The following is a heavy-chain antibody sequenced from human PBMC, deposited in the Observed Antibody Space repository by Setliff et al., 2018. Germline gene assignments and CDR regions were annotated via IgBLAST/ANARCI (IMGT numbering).Heavy chain of an antibody. D-gene: IGHD5-12*01. CDR2: IYYSGST. CDR3: AKVDIDYIMTRDNTWQYLFYMDV. V-gene: IGHV4-31*01. J-gene: IGHJ6*03. CDR1: GDSMYGYY. Sequence: SETLSLTCNVSGDSMYGYYWSWIRQHPGMGLEWIGYIYYSGSTYHNPSLKTLVTISVDTSKNQFSLKVTSVTAEDTAVYYCAKVDIDYIMTRDNTWQYLFYMDVWGRGTTVTVSS.